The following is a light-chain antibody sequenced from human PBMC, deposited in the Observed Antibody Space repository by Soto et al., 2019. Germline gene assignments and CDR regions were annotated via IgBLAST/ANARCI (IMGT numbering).Light chain of an antibody. CDR3: QQYGRSPTT. Sequence: EFVLTQSPGTLSLSPGERATLSCGASQTVSSYLAWYQQKPGQPPRLLIYGASTRATGIPARSSGSGSGTDFTLTISRLEPEDFAVYHCQQYGRSPTTFGQGTKVDIK. J-gene: IGKJ1*01. V-gene: IGKV3-20*01. CDR1: QTVSSY. CDR2: GAS.